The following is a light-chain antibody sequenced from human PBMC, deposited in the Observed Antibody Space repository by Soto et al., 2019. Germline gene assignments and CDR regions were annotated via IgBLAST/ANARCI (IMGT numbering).Light chain of an antibody. CDR1: QSISSW. V-gene: IGKV1-5*01. CDR3: QQYNSYTYT. CDR2: DAS. Sequence: DIQMTQSPSTLSASVGDRVTITCRASQSISSWLAWYQQKPGKAPKLLIYDASRLESGVPSRFSGSGSGTEFTLTISSLQPDDFATYYGQQYNSYTYTFGQGTKLEIK. J-gene: IGKJ2*01.